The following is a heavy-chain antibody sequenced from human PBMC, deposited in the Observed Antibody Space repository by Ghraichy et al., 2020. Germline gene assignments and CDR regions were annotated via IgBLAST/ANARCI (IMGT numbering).Heavy chain of an antibody. D-gene: IGHD3-3*01. CDR2: INHSGST. CDR1: GGSFSGYY. J-gene: IGHJ4*02. CDR3: ARLPPRSGYPSPQDY. Sequence: SQTLSLTCAVYGGSFSGYYWSWIRQPPGKGLEWIGEINHSGSTNYNPSLKSRVTISVDTSKNQFSLKLSSVTAADTAVYYCARLPPRSGYPSPQDYWGQGTLVTVSS. V-gene: IGHV4-34*01.